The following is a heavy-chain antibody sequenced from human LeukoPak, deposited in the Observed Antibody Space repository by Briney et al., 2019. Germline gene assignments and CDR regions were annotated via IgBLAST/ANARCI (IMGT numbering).Heavy chain of an antibody. V-gene: IGHV3-11*04. CDR2: ISSSGSTI. D-gene: IGHD3-22*01. CDR3: ARLSAVVVISDYYFDY. J-gene: IGHJ4*02. Sequence: GGSLRLSCAASGFTFSDYYMSWIRQAPGKGLGWVSYISSSGSTIYYADSVKGRFTISRDNAKNSLYLQRNSLRAEDTAVYYCARLSAVVVISDYYFDYWGQGTLVTVSS. CDR1: GFTFSDYY.